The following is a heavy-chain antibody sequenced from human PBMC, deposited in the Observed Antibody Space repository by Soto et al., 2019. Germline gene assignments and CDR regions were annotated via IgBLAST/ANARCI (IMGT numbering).Heavy chain of an antibody. CDR2: VWHDVSGI. D-gene: IGHD2-15*01. V-gene: IGHV3-33*01. J-gene: IGHJ3*02. CDR1: GSIFIGYG. Sequence: SLRLSWLFPGSIFIGYGMHLVRHYPCKALGFLSVVWHDVSGIYYADSVKGRFTISRDNSKNTVYMQMNSLRSEDTAVYYCARDLCNEYCSGGILDAFDIWGQGTMVTVSS. CDR3: ARDLCNEYCSGGILDAFDI.